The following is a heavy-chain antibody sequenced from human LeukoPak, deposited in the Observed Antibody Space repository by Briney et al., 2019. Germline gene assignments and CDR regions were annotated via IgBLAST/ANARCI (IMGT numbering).Heavy chain of an antibody. V-gene: IGHV3-21*01. Sequence: PGGSLRLSCAASGFTFSSYSMNWVRQAPGKGLEWVSSISSSSSYIYYADSVKGRFTISRDNAKNSLYLQTNSLRAEDTAVYYCAREGPNYYGSGSYFRGDAFDIWGQGTMVTVSS. CDR1: GFTFSSYS. J-gene: IGHJ3*02. CDR2: ISSSSSYI. D-gene: IGHD3-10*01. CDR3: AREGPNYYGSGSYFRGDAFDI.